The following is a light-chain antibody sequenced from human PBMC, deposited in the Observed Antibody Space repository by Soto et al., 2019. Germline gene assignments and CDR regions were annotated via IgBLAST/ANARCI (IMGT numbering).Light chain of an antibody. CDR3: AAWDDRLSDLL. J-gene: IGLJ2*01. Sequence: QSVLTQPPSASGTPGPRVTISFSGSSSNIGSNPVHWYQQFPGTAPKVLIYSNYQRPSGVPDRFSGSKSGTSASLAISGLQSEDEADYYCAAWDDRLSDLLFGGGTK. V-gene: IGLV1-44*01. CDR1: SSNIGSNP. CDR2: SNY.